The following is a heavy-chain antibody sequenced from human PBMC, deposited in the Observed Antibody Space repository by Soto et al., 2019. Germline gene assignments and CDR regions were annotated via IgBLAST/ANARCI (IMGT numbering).Heavy chain of an antibody. CDR3: ARVPYNWSYVRYYYGMDV. Sequence: SETLSLTCAVYGGSFSGYYWSWIRQLPGKGLEWIGEINHSGSTNYNPSLKSRVTISVDTSKNQFSLKLSSVTAADTAVYYCARVPYNWSYVRYYYGMDVWGQGTTVTVSS. J-gene: IGHJ6*02. CDR1: GGSFSGYY. CDR2: INHSGST. D-gene: IGHD1-1*01. V-gene: IGHV4-34*01.